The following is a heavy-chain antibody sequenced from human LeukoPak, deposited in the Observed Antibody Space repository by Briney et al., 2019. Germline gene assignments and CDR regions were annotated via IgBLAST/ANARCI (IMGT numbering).Heavy chain of an antibody. Sequence: PGGSLRLSCAASGFTFSNYEFNWVRQAPGKGLEWVSYISSSGRNIYYADSVKGRFTISRDNAKNSLYLQMNSLRAEDTAVYYCAREAGIPPSTQQWPTSVDYWGQGTLVTVSS. V-gene: IGHV3-48*03. CDR2: ISSSGRNI. CDR1: GFTFSNYE. CDR3: AREAGIPPSTQQWPTSVDY. J-gene: IGHJ4*02. D-gene: IGHD5-18*01.